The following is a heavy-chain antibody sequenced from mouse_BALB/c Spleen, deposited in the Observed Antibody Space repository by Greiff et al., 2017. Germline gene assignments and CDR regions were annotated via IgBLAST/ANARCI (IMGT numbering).Heavy chain of an antibody. J-gene: IGHJ4*01. CDR2: IWWDGDK. CDR1: GFSLSTSGMG. Sequence: QVTLKESGPGILQPSQTLSLTCSFSGFSLSTSGMGVGWIRQPSGKGLEWLAHIWWDGDKRYNPALKSRLTISKDTSSNQVFLKIASVDTADTATYYCARIGFGNYVHYYAMDYWGQGTSVTVSS. CDR3: ARIGFGNYVHYYAMDY. D-gene: IGHD2-1*01. V-gene: IGHV8-8*01.